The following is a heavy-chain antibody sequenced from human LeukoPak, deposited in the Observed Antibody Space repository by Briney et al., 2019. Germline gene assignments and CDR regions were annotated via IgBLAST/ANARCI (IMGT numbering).Heavy chain of an antibody. V-gene: IGHV3-21*01. D-gene: IGHD3-22*01. CDR1: GFTLRGHS. CDR2: ISPTSAYI. Sequence: PGGSLRLSCAATGFTLRGHSMNWVRQAPGKGLDWVSSISPTSAYIYYQDSVKGRFTISRDDAKNSLYLEMDSLRAEDTAVYYCARTIYHYESTSYFSDAFDVWGQGTMVTVSS. J-gene: IGHJ3*01. CDR3: ARTIYHYESTSYFSDAFDV.